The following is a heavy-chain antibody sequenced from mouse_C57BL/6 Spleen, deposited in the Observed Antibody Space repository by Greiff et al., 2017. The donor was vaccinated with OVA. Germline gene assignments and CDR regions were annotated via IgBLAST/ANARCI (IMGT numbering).Heavy chain of an antibody. V-gene: IGHV5-4*01. CDR2: ISDGGSYT. J-gene: IGHJ3*01. D-gene: IGHD1-1*01. CDR1: GFTFSSYA. Sequence: EVMLVESGGGLVKPGGSLKLSCAASGFTFSSYAMSWVRQTPEKRLEWVATISDGGSYTYYPDNVKGRFTISRDNAKNNLYLQMSHLKSEDTAMYYCARDRDYGSSPLFAYWGQGTLVTVSA. CDR3: ARDRDYGSSPLFAY.